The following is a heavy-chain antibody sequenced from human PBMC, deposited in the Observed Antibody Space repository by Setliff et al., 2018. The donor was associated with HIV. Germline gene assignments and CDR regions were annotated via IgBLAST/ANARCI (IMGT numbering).Heavy chain of an antibody. CDR1: NYTLINYG. V-gene: IGHV1-18*01. CDR3: VRGHCNSDKCWYTWFDP. D-gene: IGHD2-2*01. Sequence: GASVKVSCKASNYTLINYGVSWVRQAPGQGLEWMGWIGSYSGYTIYAQKSQDRLTMTTDTSTTTASMELRSLRSDDTAVYYCVRGHCNSDKCWYTWFDPWGQGTLVTVSS. CDR2: IGSYSGYT. J-gene: IGHJ5*02.